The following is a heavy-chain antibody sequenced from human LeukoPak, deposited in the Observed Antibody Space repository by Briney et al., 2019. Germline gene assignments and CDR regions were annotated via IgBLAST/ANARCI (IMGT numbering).Heavy chain of an antibody. CDR2: IRAKGFGGTT. D-gene: IGHD5-18*01. CDR3: TRDTPLRGYSYGYTEY. CDR1: GFTFGDYA. V-gene: IGHV3-49*04. J-gene: IGHJ4*02. Sequence: GGSLRLSCTASGFTFGDYAMSWVRQAPGKGLEWLGFIRAKGFGGTTEHAASVKGRFTISRDDSKSMCYLQMNSLKIDDTAVYYCTRDTPLRGYSYGYTEYWGQGTLVTVSS.